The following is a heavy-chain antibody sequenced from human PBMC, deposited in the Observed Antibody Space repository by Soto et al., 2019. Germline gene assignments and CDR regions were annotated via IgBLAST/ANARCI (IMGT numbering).Heavy chain of an antibody. CDR3: AKDHQAYGGWSPFDY. CDR2: ISGSGGST. J-gene: IGHJ4*02. CDR1: GFTFSSYA. Sequence: GGSLRLSCAASGFTFSSYAMSWVRQAPGKGLEWVSAISGSGGSTYYADSVKGRFTISRDNSNNTLYLQMNSLRAEDTAVYYCAKDHQAYGGWSPFDYWGQGTLVTVSS. V-gene: IGHV3-23*01. D-gene: IGHD6-19*01.